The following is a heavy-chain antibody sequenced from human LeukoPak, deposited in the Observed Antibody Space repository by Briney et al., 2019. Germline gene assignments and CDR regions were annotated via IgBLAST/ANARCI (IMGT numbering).Heavy chain of an antibody. J-gene: IGHJ4*02. V-gene: IGHV4-31*03. CDR3: ARARGLFVVVPAAGPVDY. D-gene: IGHD2-2*01. Sequence: SQTLSLTCTVSGGSISSGGYYWSWIRQHPGKGLEWIGYIYYSGSTYYNPSLKSRVTISVDTSKNQLSLKLSSVTAADTAVYYCARARGLFVVVPAAGPVDYWGQGTLVTVSS. CDR2: IYYSGST. CDR1: GGSISSGGYY.